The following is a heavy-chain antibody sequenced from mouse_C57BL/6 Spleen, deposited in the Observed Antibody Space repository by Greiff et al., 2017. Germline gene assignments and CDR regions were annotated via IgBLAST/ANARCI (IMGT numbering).Heavy chain of an antibody. J-gene: IGHJ4*01. V-gene: IGHV10-1*01. CDR2: IRSKSNNYAT. CDR3: SSDYYAMDY. Sequence: EVKLLESGGGLVQPKGSLKLSCAASGFSFNTYAMNWVRQAPGKGLEWVARIRSKSNNYATYYADSVKDRFTISRDDSESMLYLQMNNLKTEDTAMYYCSSDYYAMDYWGQGTSVTVSS. D-gene: IGHD1-3*01. CDR1: GFSFNTYA.